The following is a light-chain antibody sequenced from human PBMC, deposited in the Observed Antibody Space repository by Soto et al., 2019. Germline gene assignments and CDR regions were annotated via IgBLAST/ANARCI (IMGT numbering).Light chain of an antibody. Sequence: EIVLTQSPGTLSLSPGERATLSCRASQSISSYLAWYQQRPGQAPRLLIYAASNRATGIPDRFSGGGSATDFTLTVSRLEPEDFAVYYCQQYGSSPRTFGQGTKLEIK. CDR3: QQYGSSPRT. J-gene: IGKJ2*01. CDR2: AAS. CDR1: QSISSY. V-gene: IGKV3-20*01.